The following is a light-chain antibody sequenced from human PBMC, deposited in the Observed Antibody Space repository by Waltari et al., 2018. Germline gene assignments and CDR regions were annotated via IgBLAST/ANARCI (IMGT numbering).Light chain of an antibody. CDR3: SSYAGSNNLV. J-gene: IGLJ2*01. CDR1: SSDVGDY. V-gene: IGLV2-8*01. CDR2: EVT. Sequence: QSALTQPPSASGSPGQSVTISCTGTSSDVGDYVSWYQQHPGKAPKLMISEVTKRPSGVPDRFSGSKSGNTGSLTVSGLQAEDEADYYCSSYAGSNNLVFGGGTKLTVL.